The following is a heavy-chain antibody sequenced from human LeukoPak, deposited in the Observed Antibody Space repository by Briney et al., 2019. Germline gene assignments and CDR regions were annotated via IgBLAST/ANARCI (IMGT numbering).Heavy chain of an antibody. V-gene: IGHV3-66*01. J-gene: IGHJ4*02. D-gene: IGHD3-22*01. CDR3: ARIFLDYESSESDY. Sequence: GGPLRPSFSASGPTAGGTSMGGVAQGPGRGLWWGSVIYSIVAPYFSALAKGGFTIASNDSKNTVYLQMNSLRPEAPAVVFCARIFLDYESSESDYWGQGTLVTVSS. CDR1: GPTAGGTS. CDR2: IYSIVAP.